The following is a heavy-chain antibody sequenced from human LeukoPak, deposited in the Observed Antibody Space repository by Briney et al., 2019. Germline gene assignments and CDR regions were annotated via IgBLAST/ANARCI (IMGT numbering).Heavy chain of an antibody. Sequence: PRASVKVSCKASGYTFTGYYMHWVRQAPGQGLEWMGWINPNSGGTNYAQKFQGGVTMTRDTSISTAYMELSRLRSDDTAVYYCARGVGATSPNFDYWGQGTLVTVSS. D-gene: IGHD1-26*01. J-gene: IGHJ4*02. CDR1: GYTFTGYY. CDR3: ARGVGATSPNFDY. V-gene: IGHV1-2*02. CDR2: INPNSGGT.